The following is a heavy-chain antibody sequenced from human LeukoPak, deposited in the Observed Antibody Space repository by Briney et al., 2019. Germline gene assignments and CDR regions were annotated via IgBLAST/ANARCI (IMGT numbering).Heavy chain of an antibody. CDR1: GGSISSSSYY. Sequence: PSETLSLTCSVSGGSISSSSYYWGWIRQPPGKGLEWIGSIYYSGSTYYNSSLKSRVTISVDTSKNQFSLTLSSATAADTAVYYCARVALGECSGGSCYSGYYYMDVWGKGTTVTVSS. D-gene: IGHD2-15*01. J-gene: IGHJ6*03. CDR2: IYYSGST. CDR3: ARVALGECSGGSCYSGYYYMDV. V-gene: IGHV4-39*01.